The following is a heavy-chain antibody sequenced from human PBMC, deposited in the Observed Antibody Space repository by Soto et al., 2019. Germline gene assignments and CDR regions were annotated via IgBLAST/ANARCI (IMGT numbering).Heavy chain of an antibody. CDR1: GFTFYTSA. D-gene: IGHD1-26*01. Sequence: QVQLVESGGGVVQPGRSLRLSCAASGFTFYTSALHWVRQAPGKGLEWVTFISYDGNSKYYTDSVKGRFTISRDNSKNTLYRQMNSLRAEDTSVYYCAMRVGATDYWGQGTLVIVSS. J-gene: IGHJ4*02. V-gene: IGHV3-30*03. CDR3: AMRVGATDY. CDR2: ISYDGNSK.